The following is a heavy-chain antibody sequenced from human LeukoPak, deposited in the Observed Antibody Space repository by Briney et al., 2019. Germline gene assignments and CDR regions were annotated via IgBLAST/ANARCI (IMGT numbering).Heavy chain of an antibody. J-gene: IGHJ6*02. D-gene: IGHD4-17*01. CDR1: GFTFSSYA. CDR2: ISYDGSNK. CDR3: AKSRSRDTVTTYYYYGMDV. V-gene: IGHV3-30*04. Sequence: GGSLRLSCAASGFTFSSYAMHWVRQAPGEGLEWVAVISYDGSNKYYADSVKGRFTISRDNSKNTLYLQMNSLRAEDTAVYYCAKSRSRDTVTTYYYYGMDVWGQGTTVTVSS.